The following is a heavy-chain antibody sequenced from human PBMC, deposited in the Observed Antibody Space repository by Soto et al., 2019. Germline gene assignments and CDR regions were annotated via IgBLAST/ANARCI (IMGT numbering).Heavy chain of an antibody. J-gene: IGHJ4*02. CDR2: IWFDGSNK. V-gene: IGHV3-33*01. CDR1: GFTFSSYA. Sequence: GGSLRLSCAASGFTFSSYAMHWVRQAPGKGLEWVTVIWFDGSNKYYADSVKGRFTISRDNSKNSLYLQMNSLRAEDTAVYYCARDSGYSYGPLDYWGQGTLVTVSS. D-gene: IGHD5-18*01. CDR3: ARDSGYSYGPLDY.